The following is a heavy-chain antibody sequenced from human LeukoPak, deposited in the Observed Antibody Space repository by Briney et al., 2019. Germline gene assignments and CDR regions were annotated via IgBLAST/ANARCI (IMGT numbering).Heavy chain of an antibody. CDR1: GGTFSTYA. V-gene: IGHV1-2*02. CDR2: INPNSGGT. Sequence: ASVKVSCKASGGTFSTYAITWARQAPGQGLEWMGWINPNSGGTNYAQKFQGRVTMTRDTSISTAYMELSRLRSDDTAVYYCARGEYSYGYRYWGQGTLVTVSS. D-gene: IGHD5-18*01. J-gene: IGHJ4*02. CDR3: ARGEYSYGYRY.